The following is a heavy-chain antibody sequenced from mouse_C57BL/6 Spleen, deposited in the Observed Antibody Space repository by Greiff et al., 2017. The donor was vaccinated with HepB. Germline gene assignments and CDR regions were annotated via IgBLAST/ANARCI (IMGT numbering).Heavy chain of an antibody. CDR3: AIYDPFAY. D-gene: IGHD2-3*01. Sequence: EVQLQQSGPELVKPGASVKIPCKASGYTFTDYNMDWVKQSHGKSLEWIGDINPNNGGTIYNQKFKGKATLTVDKSSSTAYMELRSLTSEDTAVYYCAIYDPFAYWGQGTLVTVSA. CDR1: GYTFTDYN. J-gene: IGHJ3*01. V-gene: IGHV1-18*01. CDR2: INPNNGGT.